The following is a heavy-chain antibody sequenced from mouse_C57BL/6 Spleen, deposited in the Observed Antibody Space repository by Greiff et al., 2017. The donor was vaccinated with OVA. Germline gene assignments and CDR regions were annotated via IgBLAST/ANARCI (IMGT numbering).Heavy chain of an antibody. CDR2: FYPGSGSI. J-gene: IGHJ3*01. Sequence: VQLQQSGAELVKPGASVKLSCKASGYTFTEYTIHWVKQRSGQGLEWIGWFYPGSGSIKYNEKFKDKATLTADKSSSTVYMELSRLTSEDSAVYFCARHEGGPNYYGSSYPFAYWGQGTLVTVSA. CDR1: GYTFTEYT. V-gene: IGHV1-62-2*01. CDR3: ARHEGGPNYYGSSYPFAY. D-gene: IGHD1-1*01.